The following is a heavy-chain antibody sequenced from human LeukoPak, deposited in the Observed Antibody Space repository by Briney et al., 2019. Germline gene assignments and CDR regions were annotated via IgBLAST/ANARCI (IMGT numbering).Heavy chain of an antibody. CDR3: AREAISRVVVAAMYAFDI. CDR1: GFTFDDYG. D-gene: IGHD2-15*01. CDR2: INWNGGST. V-gene: IGHV3-20*04. J-gene: IGHJ3*02. Sequence: GGSLRLSCAASGFTFDDYGMSWVRQAPGKELEWVSGINWNGGSTGYADSVKGRFTISRDNAKNSLYLQMNSLRAEDTALYYCAREAISRVVVAAMYAFDIWGQGTMVTVSS.